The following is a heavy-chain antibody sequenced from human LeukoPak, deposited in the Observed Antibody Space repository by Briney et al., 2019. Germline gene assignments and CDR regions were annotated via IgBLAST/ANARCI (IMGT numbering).Heavy chain of an antibody. Sequence: GGSLRLSCAASGFSFSTYAMSWVRQAPGKGLEWVSAISGSGGSTSYADSVKGRFTISRDNSKSTLYLQMTYLRAEDTAVYYCAKDVWMAVAVTASWGQGTLVAVSS. CDR3: AKDVWMAVAVTAS. D-gene: IGHD6-19*01. J-gene: IGHJ5*02. CDR1: GFSFSTYA. V-gene: IGHV3-23*01. CDR2: ISGSGGST.